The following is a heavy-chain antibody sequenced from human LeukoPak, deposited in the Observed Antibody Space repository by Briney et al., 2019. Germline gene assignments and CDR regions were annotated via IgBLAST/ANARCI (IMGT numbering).Heavy chain of an antibody. D-gene: IGHD3-10*01. V-gene: IGHV3-23*01. CDR3: AKSGWALWFGGHIDY. CDR1: GFTFSSYA. J-gene: IGHJ4*02. Sequence: GGSLRLSCAASGFTFSSYAMSWVRQAPGKGLEWVSAISGSGGSTYYADSVKGRFTISRDNSKNTLYLQTNSLRAEDTAVYYCAKSGWALWFGGHIDYWGQGTLVTVSS. CDR2: ISGSGGST.